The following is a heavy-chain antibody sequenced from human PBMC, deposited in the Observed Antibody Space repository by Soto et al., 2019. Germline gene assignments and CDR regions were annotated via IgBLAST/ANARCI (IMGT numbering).Heavy chain of an antibody. CDR3: ARDRGYCSGGSCQNWFDP. Sequence: SETLSLTCTVSGGSISSYYWSWIRQPAGKGLEWIGRIYTSGSTNYNPSLKSRVTMSVDTSKNQFSLKLSSVTAADTAVYYCARDRGYCSGGSCQNWFDPGAREPWSPSP. J-gene: IGHJ5*02. V-gene: IGHV4-4*07. CDR2: IYTSGST. CDR1: GGSISSYY. D-gene: IGHD2-15*01.